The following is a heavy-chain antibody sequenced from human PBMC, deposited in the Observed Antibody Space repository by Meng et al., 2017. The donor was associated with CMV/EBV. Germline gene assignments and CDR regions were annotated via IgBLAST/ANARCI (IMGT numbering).Heavy chain of an antibody. D-gene: IGHD2-2*01. CDR1: GYSFTSYW. V-gene: IGHV5-51*01. Sequence: GESLKISCKGSGYSFTSYWIGWVRQMPGKGLEWMGIIYPGDSDTRYSPSFQGQVTISADKSISTAYLQWSSLKASDTAMYYCASRLGYCSSTSCADACDIWGQGTMVTVSS. J-gene: IGHJ3*02. CDR2: IYPGDSDT. CDR3: ASRLGYCSSTSCADACDI.